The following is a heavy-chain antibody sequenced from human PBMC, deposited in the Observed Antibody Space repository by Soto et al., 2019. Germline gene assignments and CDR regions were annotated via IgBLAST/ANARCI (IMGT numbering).Heavy chain of an antibody. Sequence: ASVTVCCKASVYTFTNSAMHWVRQAPGQRLEWMGWINAGNGNTKYSQKFQGRVTITRDTSASTAYMELSSLRSEDTAVYYCARDLGGWPDYWGQGTLVTVSS. CDR1: VYTFTNSA. V-gene: IGHV1-3*01. CDR2: INAGNGNT. CDR3: ARDLGGWPDY. J-gene: IGHJ4*02. D-gene: IGHD2-15*01.